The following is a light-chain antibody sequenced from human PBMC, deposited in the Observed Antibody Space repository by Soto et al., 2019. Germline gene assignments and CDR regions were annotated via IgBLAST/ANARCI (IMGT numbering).Light chain of an antibody. V-gene: IGKV2-24*01. J-gene: IGKJ2*01. Sequence: DVVLTQTPYFSAVTLGQPASISCRSSQSLVHSDGNTYLSWLQQRPGQPPRLLIYKISNRFFGVPDRFSGSGAGTDFTLRISRVEAEDVGIYYCMQVTHCPYTFGQGSKLEI. CDR2: KIS. CDR3: MQVTHCPYT. CDR1: QSLVHSDGNTY.